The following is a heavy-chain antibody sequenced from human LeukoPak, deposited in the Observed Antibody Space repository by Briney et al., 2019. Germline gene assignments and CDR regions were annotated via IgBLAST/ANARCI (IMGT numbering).Heavy chain of an antibody. CDR2: IYTSGST. CDR1: GGSISSYY. CDR3: ARGLGRTAMVTRGGVRFDY. Sequence: SETLSLTCTVSGGSISSYYWSWIRQPAGKGLEWIGRIYTSGSTNYNPSLKSRVTMSVDTSKNQFSLKLSSVTAEDTAVYYCARGLGRTAMVTRGGVRFDYWGQGTLVTVSS. J-gene: IGHJ4*02. V-gene: IGHV4-4*07. D-gene: IGHD5-18*01.